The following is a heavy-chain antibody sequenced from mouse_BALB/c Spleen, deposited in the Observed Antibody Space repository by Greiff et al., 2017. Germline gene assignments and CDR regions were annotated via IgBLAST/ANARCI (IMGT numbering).Heavy chain of an antibody. Sequence: VQLQQSGAELVRPGTSVKVSCKASGYAFNNYLIEWVKQRPGQGLEWIGVINPGRGGTNYNEKFKGKATLTADKSSNTAYMQLSSLTSDDSAVYFGARAYYGNSFAYWGQGTLVTVSA. D-gene: IGHD2-10*01. V-gene: IGHV1-54*01. CDR1: GYAFNNYL. CDR3: ARAYYGNSFAY. CDR2: INPGRGGT. J-gene: IGHJ3*01.